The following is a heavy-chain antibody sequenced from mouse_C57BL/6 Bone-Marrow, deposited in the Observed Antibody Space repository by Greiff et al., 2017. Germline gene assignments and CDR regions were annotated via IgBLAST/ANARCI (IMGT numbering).Heavy chain of an antibody. D-gene: IGHD2-5*01. CDR1: GFTFSSYG. J-gene: IGHJ3*01. Sequence: EVQVVESGGDLVKPGGSLKLSCAASGFTFSSYGMSWVRQTPDKRLEWVATISSGGSYTYYPDSVKGRFTISRDNAKNTLYLQMSSLKSEDTAMYYCARHETYYRNYGAYWGQGTLVTVSA. V-gene: IGHV5-6*01. CDR2: ISSGGSYT. CDR3: ARHETYYRNYGAY.